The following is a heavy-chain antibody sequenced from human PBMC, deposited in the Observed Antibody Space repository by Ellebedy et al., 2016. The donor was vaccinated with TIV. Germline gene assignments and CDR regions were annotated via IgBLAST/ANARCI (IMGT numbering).Heavy chain of an antibody. D-gene: IGHD3-3*01. J-gene: IGHJ5*02. CDR3: AKVLRFDP. CDR2: ISSSSSTI. CDR1: GFTFSSYS. V-gene: IGHV3-48*01. Sequence: GGSLRLXXAASGFTFSSYSMNWVRQAPGKGLEWVSYISSSSSTIYYADSVKGRFTISRDNAKNSLYLQMNSLRAEDTAVYYCAKVLRFDPWGQGTLVTVSS.